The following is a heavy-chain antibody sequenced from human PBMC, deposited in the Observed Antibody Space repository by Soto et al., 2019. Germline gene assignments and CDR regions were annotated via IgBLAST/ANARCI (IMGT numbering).Heavy chain of an antibody. V-gene: IGHV1-69*01. CDR1: GGGFSTYA. CDR3: ARDRASGSFDY. CDR2: ITPIFDTT. J-gene: IGHJ4*02. D-gene: IGHD1-26*01. Sequence: QVQLVQSGAEVKKPGSSVKVSCKASGGGFSTYAITWVRQAPGQGLEWMGGITPIFDTTNYAQKFQGRVTITADESTTTVHMELTSLTSEDTAVYYCARDRASGSFDYWGQGTLVTVSS.